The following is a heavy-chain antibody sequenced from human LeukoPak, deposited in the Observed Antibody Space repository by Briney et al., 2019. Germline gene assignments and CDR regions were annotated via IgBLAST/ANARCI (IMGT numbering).Heavy chain of an antibody. CDR1: GYRFGSYW. V-gene: IGHV5-51*01. J-gene: IGHJ4*02. D-gene: IGHD1-26*01. Sequence: GESLKISCKGSGYRFGSYWIGWVCQMPGKGLEWMGIIYPDDSDTRYSPSFQGQVTISADKSISTAYLQWSSLKASDTAISYCARRNRGSYFGEAFGYWGQGTLVTVSS. CDR3: ARRNRGSYFGEAFGY. CDR2: IYPDDSDT.